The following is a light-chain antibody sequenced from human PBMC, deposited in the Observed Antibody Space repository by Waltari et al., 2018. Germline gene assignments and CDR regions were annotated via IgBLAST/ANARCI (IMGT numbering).Light chain of an antibody. V-gene: IGLV1-40*01. CDR2: GNT. CDR3: QSYDNSLTAWV. Sequence: QSVLTQPPSVSGAPGQRVTISCTGSSSTIGAGSDVHWYKQLPGRAPKVLIYGNTNRPSGVPDRFSGSKSGTSASLAITGLQAEDEADYYCQSYDNSLTAWVFGGGTKLTVL. J-gene: IGLJ3*02. CDR1: SSTIGAGSD.